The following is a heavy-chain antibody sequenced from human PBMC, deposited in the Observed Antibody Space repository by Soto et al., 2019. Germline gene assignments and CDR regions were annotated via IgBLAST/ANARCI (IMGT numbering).Heavy chain of an antibody. V-gene: IGHV1-3*01. CDR1: GDTFTSYA. J-gene: IGHJ6*02. CDR3: ARERYDFWSGDSGNYGMDV. D-gene: IGHD3-3*01. Sequence: GASVKVSCKASGDTFTSYAMHCVRRAPGQMLEWMGWINAGNGNTKYSQKFQGRVTITRDTSASTAYMELSSLRSEDTAVYYCARERYDFWSGDSGNYGMDVWGQGTTVTVSS. CDR2: INAGNGNT.